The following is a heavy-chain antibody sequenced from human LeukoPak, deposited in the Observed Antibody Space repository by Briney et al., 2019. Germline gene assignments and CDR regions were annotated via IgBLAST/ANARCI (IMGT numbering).Heavy chain of an antibody. CDR1: GGSISSGDYY. CDR3: AKELRFLEWLLDDY. CDR2: IYYSGST. J-gene: IGHJ4*02. Sequence: PSETLSLTCTVSGGSISSGDYYWSWIRQPPGKGLEWIGYIYYSGSTYYNPSLKSRVTISVDTFKNQFSLKLSSVTAADTAVYYCAKELRFLEWLLDDYWGQGTLVTVSS. D-gene: IGHD3-3*01. V-gene: IGHV4-30-4*08.